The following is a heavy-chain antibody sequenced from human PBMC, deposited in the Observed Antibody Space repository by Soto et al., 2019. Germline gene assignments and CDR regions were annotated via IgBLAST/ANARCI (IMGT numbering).Heavy chain of an antibody. CDR1: AFNFSNYN. Sequence: GGSLRLSCAASAFNFSNYNMNWVRQVPGKGLEWVSYISSTSSTIKYADYVKGRFTVSRDNAKNSLYLQMNSLRFEYTAVYYCARYDYSSRWFDPWSQGTLVTVSS. CDR2: ISSTSSTI. D-gene: IGHD3-10*01. CDR3: ARYDYSSRWFDP. V-gene: IGHV3-48*01. J-gene: IGHJ5*02.